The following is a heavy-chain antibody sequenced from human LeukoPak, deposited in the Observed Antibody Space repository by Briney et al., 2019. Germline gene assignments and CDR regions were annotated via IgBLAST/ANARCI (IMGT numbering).Heavy chain of an antibody. D-gene: IGHD6-19*01. Sequence: SETLSLTCTVSGGSISSYYWSWIRQPPGKGLEWIGYIYYSGSTNYNPSLKSRVTISVDTSKNQFSLKLSSVTAADTAVYYCARSEKGSGWNFDYWGQGTLVTVSS. CDR1: GGSISSYY. CDR2: IYYSGST. J-gene: IGHJ4*02. V-gene: IGHV4-59*01. CDR3: ARSEKGSGWNFDY.